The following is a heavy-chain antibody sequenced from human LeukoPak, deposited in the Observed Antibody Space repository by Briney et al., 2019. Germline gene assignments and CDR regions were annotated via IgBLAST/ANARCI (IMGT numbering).Heavy chain of an antibody. V-gene: IGHV4-4*07. Sequence: SETLSLTCTVSGGSISSYYWSWIRQPAGKGLEWIGRIHTSGSTNYNPSLKSRVTMSVDTSKNQFSLKLSSVTAADTAVYYCARGRMPRGWFDPWGQGTLVTVSS. J-gene: IGHJ5*02. CDR2: IHTSGST. D-gene: IGHD2-2*01. CDR1: GGSISSYY. CDR3: ARGRMPRGWFDP.